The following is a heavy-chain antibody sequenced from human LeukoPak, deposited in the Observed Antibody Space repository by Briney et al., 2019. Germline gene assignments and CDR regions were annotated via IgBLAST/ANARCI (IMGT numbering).Heavy chain of an antibody. V-gene: IGHV3-21*01. CDR3: ARDEYGKTGY. J-gene: IGHJ4*02. CDR1: GFAFGDFS. Sequence: PGGSLRLSCAASGFAFGDFSIHWVRQAPGKGLEWVSAISSTGTYMYYAYSVRGRFTISRDNAKNTLYLQMTGLTAEDTAVYYCARDEYGKTGYWGQGTLVTVSS. D-gene: IGHD4-17*01. CDR2: ISSTGTYM.